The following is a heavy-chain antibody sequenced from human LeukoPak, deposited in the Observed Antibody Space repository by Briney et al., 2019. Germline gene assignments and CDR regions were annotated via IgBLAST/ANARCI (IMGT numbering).Heavy chain of an antibody. CDR2: ISSSSSYI. J-gene: IGHJ2*01. CDR1: GFTFSSYS. CDR3: ARGVFAGDLLTGYWYFDL. V-gene: IGHV3-21*01. D-gene: IGHD1-20*01. Sequence: GGSLRLSCAASGFTFSSYSMNWVRQAPGKGLEWVSSISSSSSYIYYADSVKGRFTISRDNSKNTVYLQMNSLRVEDTAVYYCARGVFAGDLLTGYWYFDLWGRGTLVTVSS.